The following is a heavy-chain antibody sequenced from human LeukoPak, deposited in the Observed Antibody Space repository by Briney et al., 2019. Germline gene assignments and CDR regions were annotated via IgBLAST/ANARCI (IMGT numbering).Heavy chain of an antibody. CDR1: GVSISSGGYY. V-gene: IGHV4-31*03. J-gene: IGHJ5*02. D-gene: IGHD3-10*02. CDR3: ARDLFGYAGALTFDP. CDR2: IYYSGST. Sequence: SETLSLTCTVSGVSISSGGYYWSWLRQHPGKGLEWIGYIYYSGSTYYNPSLKSRVTISVDTSKNQFSLKLSSVTAADTAVYYCARDLFGYAGALTFDPWGQGTLVTVSS.